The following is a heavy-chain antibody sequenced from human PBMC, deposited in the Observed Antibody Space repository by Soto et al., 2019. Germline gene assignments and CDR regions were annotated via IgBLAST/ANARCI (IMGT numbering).Heavy chain of an antibody. CDR2: IYYSGST. Sequence: SETLSLTCTVSGGSISSYYWSWIRQPPGKGLEWIGYIYYSGSTNYNPSLKSRVTISVDTSKNQFSLKLSSVTAADTAVYYCARGYSGYDSNFDYWGQGTLVTVSS. J-gene: IGHJ4*02. D-gene: IGHD5-12*01. CDR1: GGSISSYY. V-gene: IGHV4-59*01. CDR3: ARGYSGYDSNFDY.